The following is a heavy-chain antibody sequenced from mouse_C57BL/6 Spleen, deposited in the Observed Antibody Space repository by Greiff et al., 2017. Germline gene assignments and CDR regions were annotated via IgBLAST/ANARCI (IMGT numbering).Heavy chain of an antibody. J-gene: IGHJ4*01. V-gene: IGHV2-5*01. Sequence: VQLVESGPGLVQPSQSLSITCTVSGFSLTSYGVHWVRQSPGKGLEWLGVIWRGGSTDYNAAFMSRLSITKDNSKSQVFFKMNSLQADDTAIYYCAKGSYGSSHYAMDYWGQGTSVTVSS. CDR3: AKGSYGSSHYAMDY. CDR2: IWRGGST. CDR1: GFSLTSYG. D-gene: IGHD1-1*01.